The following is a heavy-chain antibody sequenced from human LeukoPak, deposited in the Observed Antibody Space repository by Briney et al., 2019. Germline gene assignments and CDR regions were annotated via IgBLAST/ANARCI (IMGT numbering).Heavy chain of an antibody. V-gene: IGHV1-69*05. Sequence: GASVKVSCKASGGTFSSYAISWVRQAPGQGLEWMGGIIPIFGTANYAQKFQGRVTITTDESTSTAYMELSSLRSEDTAVYYCARGRSCSSTSCYIGSYFDYWGQGTLVTVSS. D-gene: IGHD2-2*02. CDR3: ARGRSCSSTSCYIGSYFDY. J-gene: IGHJ4*02. CDR1: GGTFSSYA. CDR2: IIPIFGTA.